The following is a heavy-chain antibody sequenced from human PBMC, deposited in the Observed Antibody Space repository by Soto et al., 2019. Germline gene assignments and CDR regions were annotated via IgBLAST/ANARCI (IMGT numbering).Heavy chain of an antibody. CDR1: GFIFSDYY. CDR3: ARDFDADSRTAFDY. CDR2: ISGNGRII. D-gene: IGHD4-17*01. V-gene: IGHV3-11*01. J-gene: IGHJ4*02. Sequence: QVQLVESGGGLVKPGGSLRLSCATSGFIFSDYYMHWIRQAPGKGLEWISYISGNGRIIQYADSAKGRFTISRDNSQNSLYLQINSLRADDTALDFCARDFDADSRTAFDYWGQGTLVTVSS.